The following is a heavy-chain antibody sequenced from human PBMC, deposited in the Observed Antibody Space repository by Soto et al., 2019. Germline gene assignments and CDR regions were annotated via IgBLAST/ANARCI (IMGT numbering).Heavy chain of an antibody. Sequence: QVQLQESGPGLVKPSETLSLICIVSGDSVTFGHYYWSWIRQPPGKGLEWIGHIFFTGATNYSTSPVCLVTRSVDSCKSELALNLPSVTAADSAIYYRPRAGTDSAGSSVGRGLDVWGQGTTVTVSS. J-gene: IGHJ6*02. CDR3: PRAGTDSAGSSVGRGLDV. CDR2: IFFTGAT. D-gene: IGHD2-15*01. CDR1: GDSVTFGHYY. V-gene: IGHV4-61*01.